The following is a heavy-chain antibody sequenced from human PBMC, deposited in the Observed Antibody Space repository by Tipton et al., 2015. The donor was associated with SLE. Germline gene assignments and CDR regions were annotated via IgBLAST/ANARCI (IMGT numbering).Heavy chain of an antibody. Sequence: TLSLTCTVSGVSISGSSYYWDWIRQPPGKGPEWIGRITNSGNTYYTPSFQSRVTMSVDTSQNHFSLRLSSVTAADTAVYYCARHDTNYWRNWFDPWGQGTLVTVSS. CDR3: ARHDTNYWRNWFDP. CDR2: ITNSGNT. V-gene: IGHV4-39*01. J-gene: IGHJ5*02. CDR1: GVSISGSSYY. D-gene: IGHD2-8*01.